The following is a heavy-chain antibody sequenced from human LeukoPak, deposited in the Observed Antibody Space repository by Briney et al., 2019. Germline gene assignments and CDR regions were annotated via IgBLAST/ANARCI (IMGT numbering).Heavy chain of an antibody. CDR1: GGSISSGDYY. J-gene: IGHJ3*02. CDR2: IYYSGST. Sequence: PSETLSLTCTVSGGSISSGDYYWSWIRQPPGKGLEWIGYIYYSGSTYYNPSLKSRVTISVDTSKNQFSLKLSSVTAADTAVYYCARVVYCSGGSCYRDAFDIWGQGTMVTVSS. V-gene: IGHV4-30-4*01. D-gene: IGHD2-15*01. CDR3: ARVVYCSGGSCYRDAFDI.